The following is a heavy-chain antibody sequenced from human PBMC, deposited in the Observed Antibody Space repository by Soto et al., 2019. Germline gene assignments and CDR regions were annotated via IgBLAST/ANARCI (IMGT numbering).Heavy chain of an antibody. D-gene: IGHD6-19*01. V-gene: IGHV6-1*01. CDR2: TFYRSKWYS. J-gene: IGHJ1*01. Sequence: SQTLSLTCAISGYSVSSASAAWNWIIQSPSRGLEWLGRTFYRSKWYSEYAPSVRGRIIFDADTSKNHFSLHLSSVTPEDTAMYFCARDERGSGTHGEYFQRWGQGTLVTVSS. CDR3: ARDERGSGTHGEYFQR. CDR1: GYSVSSASAA.